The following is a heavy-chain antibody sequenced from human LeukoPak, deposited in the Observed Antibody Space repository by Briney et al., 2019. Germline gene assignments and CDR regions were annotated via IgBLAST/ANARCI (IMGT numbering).Heavy chain of an antibody. D-gene: IGHD4-17*01. CDR3: ASRLQTTWVMDI. Sequence: SETLSLTCTVSGGSISSYYWSWIRQPPGKGLEWIGYIYYSGTTNYNPSLKSRVTISVGTSKNQFSLMLNSVTAADTAVYYCASRLQTTWVMDIWGQGTTVTVSS. J-gene: IGHJ6*02. CDR1: GGSISSYY. V-gene: IGHV4-59*01. CDR2: IYYSGTT.